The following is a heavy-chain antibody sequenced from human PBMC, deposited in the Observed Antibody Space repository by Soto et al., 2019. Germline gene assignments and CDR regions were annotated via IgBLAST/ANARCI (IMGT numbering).Heavy chain of an antibody. CDR1: GFTFSSYA. CDR2: ISGSGGST. D-gene: IGHD6-19*01. CDR3: AKDLRYSSGWNWFDP. Sequence: GSLRLSCAASGFTFSSYAMSWVRRSPGKGLEWVSAISGSGGSTYYADSVKGRFTISRDNSKNTLYLQMNSLRAEDTAVYYCAKDLRYSSGWNWFDPWGQGTLVTVSS. V-gene: IGHV3-23*01. J-gene: IGHJ5*02.